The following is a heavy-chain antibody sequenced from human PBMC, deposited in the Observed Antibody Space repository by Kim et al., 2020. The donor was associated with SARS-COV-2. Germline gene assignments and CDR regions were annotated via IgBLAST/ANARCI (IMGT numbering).Heavy chain of an antibody. CDR3: AHSRAGRYYYCSDFDY. Sequence: SGPTLVKPTQTLTLTCTFSGFSLSTYGVGVGWIRQPPGKALEWLTLIYWDAAKRYSPSLKSRLTITKDTSNNQVVLTMTNMDPVDTATYYCAHSRAGRYYYCSDFDYWGQGALVTVSS. CDR1: GFSLSTYGVG. D-gene: IGHD3-10*01. J-gene: IGHJ4*02. V-gene: IGHV2-5*02. CDR2: IYWDAAK.